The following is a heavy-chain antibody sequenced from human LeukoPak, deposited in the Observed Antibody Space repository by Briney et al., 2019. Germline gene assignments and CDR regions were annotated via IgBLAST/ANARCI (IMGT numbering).Heavy chain of an antibody. CDR3: ARVQPPEYYYCGLDV. CDR1: GYTFTGYY. Sequence: ASVKVSCKASGYTFTGYYIHWVRQAPGQGLEWMGWINPSSGGTTYAQKFQGRVTMTRDTSISTAYMELSRLRSDDAAVYYCARVQPPEYYYCGLDVWGQGATVTVSS. CDR2: INPSSGGT. D-gene: IGHD3-16*01. J-gene: IGHJ6*02. V-gene: IGHV1-2*02.